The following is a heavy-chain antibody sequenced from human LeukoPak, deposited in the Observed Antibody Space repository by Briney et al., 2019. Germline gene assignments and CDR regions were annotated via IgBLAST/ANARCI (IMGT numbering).Heavy chain of an antibody. CDR3: ATLMGTFGYYY. D-gene: IGHD5-18*01. CDR2: IQQDGSDK. V-gene: IGHV3-7*01. CDR1: GFPFSSYW. J-gene: IGHJ4*02. Sequence: RGSLRLSCAASGFPFSSYWMSWVRQAPGKGLEWVANIQQDGSDKYYVDSVKGRFTISRDNAKNSLFLQLNSLRAEDTAMYYCATLMGTFGYYYWGRGTLVAVSS.